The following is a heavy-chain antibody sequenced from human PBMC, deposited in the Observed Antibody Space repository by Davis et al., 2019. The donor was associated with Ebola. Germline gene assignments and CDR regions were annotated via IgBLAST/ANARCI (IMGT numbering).Heavy chain of an antibody. D-gene: IGHD6-13*01. J-gene: IGHJ6*02. CDR1: GYTFTSYG. Sequence: SVKVSCKASGYTFTSYGISWVRQAPGQGLEWMGGIIPIFGTANYAQKFQGRVTITADESTSTAYMELSSLRSEDTAVYYCARRFSGDTSSWYPYYYYGMDVWGQGTTVTVSS. CDR3: ARRFSGDTSSWYPYYYYGMDV. V-gene: IGHV1-69*13. CDR2: IIPIFGTA.